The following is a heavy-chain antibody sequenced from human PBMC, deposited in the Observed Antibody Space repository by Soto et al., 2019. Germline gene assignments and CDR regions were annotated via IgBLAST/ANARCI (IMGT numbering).Heavy chain of an antibody. J-gene: IGHJ4*02. V-gene: IGHV3-23*01. CDR1: GFTFSSYA. Sequence: GGSLRLSCAASGFTFSSYAMSWVRQAPGKGLEWVSAISGIVGSTYYADSVKGRFTISRDNSKNTLYLQMNSLRAEDTAVYYCAKGDKYYDFWSGYYHYFDYWGQGTLVTVSS. D-gene: IGHD3-3*01. CDR2: ISGIVGST. CDR3: AKGDKYYDFWSGYYHYFDY.